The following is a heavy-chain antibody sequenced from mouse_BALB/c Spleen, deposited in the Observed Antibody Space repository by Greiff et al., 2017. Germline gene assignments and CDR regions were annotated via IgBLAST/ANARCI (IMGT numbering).Heavy chain of an antibody. D-gene: IGHD2-4*01. CDR2: IYPGNSDT. CDR1: GYTFTSYW. V-gene: IGHV1-5*01. Sequence: EVQLQQSGTVLARPGASVKMSCKASGYTFTSYWMHWVKQRPGQGLEWIGAIYPGNSDTSYNQKFKGKAKLTAVTSTSTAYMELSSLTNEDSAVYYCTTMITTSYYAMNYWGQGTSVTVSS. J-gene: IGHJ4*01. CDR3: TTMITTSYYAMNY.